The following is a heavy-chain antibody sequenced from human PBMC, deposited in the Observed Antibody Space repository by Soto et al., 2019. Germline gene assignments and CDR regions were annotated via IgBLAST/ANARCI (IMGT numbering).Heavy chain of an antibody. CDR1: GFTFSSYS. Sequence: PGGSLRLSCAASGFTFSSYSMNWVRQAPGKGLEWVSSISSSSSYIYYADSVKGRFTISRDNAKNSLYLQMNSLRAEDTAVYYCARGLHYYGSGSYYRVDWFDPWGQGTLVTVSS. V-gene: IGHV3-21*01. CDR2: ISSSSSYI. D-gene: IGHD3-10*01. J-gene: IGHJ5*02. CDR3: ARGLHYYGSGSYYRVDWFDP.